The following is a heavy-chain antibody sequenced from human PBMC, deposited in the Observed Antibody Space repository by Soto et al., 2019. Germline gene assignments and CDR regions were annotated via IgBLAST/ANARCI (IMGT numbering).Heavy chain of an antibody. J-gene: IGHJ5*02. CDR1: GYKFINYY. Sequence: QVQLVQSGPEVEKPGASVKVSCQASGYKFINYYMHWVRQAPGQGLEWVGMVNPNGGSTSYPQKFQGRGPMTRETSPNTVFMELSGLTSEATTVFLCVRGEGLTVVRAARFDTWGQGSLFIVSS. CDR2: VNPNGGST. CDR3: VRGEGLTVVRAARFDT. V-gene: IGHV1-46*03. D-gene: IGHD3-10*01.